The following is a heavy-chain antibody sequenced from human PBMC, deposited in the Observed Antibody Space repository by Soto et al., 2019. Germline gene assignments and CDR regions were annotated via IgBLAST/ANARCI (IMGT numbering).Heavy chain of an antibody. CDR2: ISGSGGST. D-gene: IGHD1-7*01. CDR1: GFTFSSYA. Sequence: GGSLRLSCAASGFTFSSYAMSWVRQAPGKGLEWVSAISGSGGSTYYADSVKGRFTISRDNSKNTLYLQMNSLRAEDTAVCYCARDGVLGTTGYYYYYMDVWGKGTTVTVSS. J-gene: IGHJ6*03. CDR3: ARDGVLGTTGYYYYYMDV. V-gene: IGHV3-23*01.